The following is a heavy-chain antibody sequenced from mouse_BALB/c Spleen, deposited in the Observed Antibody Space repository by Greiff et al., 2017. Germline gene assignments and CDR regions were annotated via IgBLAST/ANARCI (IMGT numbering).Heavy chain of an antibody. CDR3: AREGRYDGEAWFAY. Sequence: DVMLVESGGGLVQPGGSLRLSCATSGFTFTDYYMSWVRQPPGKALEWLGFIRNKANGYTTEYSASVKGRFTISRDNSQSILYLQMNTLRAEDSATYYCAREGRYDGEAWFAYWGQGTLVTVSA. CDR2: IRNKANGYTT. V-gene: IGHV7-3*02. J-gene: IGHJ3*01. D-gene: IGHD2-14*01. CDR1: GFTFTDYY.